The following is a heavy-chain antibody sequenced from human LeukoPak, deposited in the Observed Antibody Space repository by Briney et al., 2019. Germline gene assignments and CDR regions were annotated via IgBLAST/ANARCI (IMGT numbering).Heavy chain of an antibody. Sequence: SETLSLTCAVYGGSFSGYYWSWIRQPPGKGLEWIGEINHSGSTNYNPSLKSRVTISVDTSKNQFSLKLSSVTAADTAVYYCARRPYYYGSGSYYYYYYYMDVWGKGTTVTISS. CDR3: ARRPYYYGSGSYYYYYYYMDV. CDR2: INHSGST. V-gene: IGHV4-34*01. CDR1: GGSFSGYY. J-gene: IGHJ6*03. D-gene: IGHD3-10*01.